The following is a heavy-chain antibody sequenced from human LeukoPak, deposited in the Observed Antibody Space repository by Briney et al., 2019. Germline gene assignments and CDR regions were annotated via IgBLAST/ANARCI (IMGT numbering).Heavy chain of an antibody. V-gene: IGHV1-2*02. D-gene: IGHD6-13*01. CDR3: ARPQVPYSSSSPWFDP. CDR2: INPNSGGT. CDR1: GYTFTGYY. Sequence: ASVKVSCKASGYTFTGYYMHWVRQAPGQGLEWMGWINPNSGGTNYAQKFQGRVTMTRDTSISTAYMELSRLRSDDTAVYYCARPQVPYSSSSPWFDPWGQGTLVTVSS. J-gene: IGHJ5*02.